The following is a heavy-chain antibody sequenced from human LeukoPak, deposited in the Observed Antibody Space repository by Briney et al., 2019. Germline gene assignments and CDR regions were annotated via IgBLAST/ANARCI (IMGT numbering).Heavy chain of an antibody. D-gene: IGHD3-9*01. CDR3: ARGWYYDILTGYNNYGMDV. V-gene: IGHV1-8*01. J-gene: IGHJ6*02. CDR1: GYTFTSYD. CDR2: MNPNSGNT. Sequence: ASVKVSCKASGYTFTSYDINWVRQATGQGLEWMGWMNPNSGNTGYAQKFQGRVTMTRSTSISTAYMELSSLRSEDTAVYYCARGWYYDILTGYNNYGMDVWGQGTTVTVSS.